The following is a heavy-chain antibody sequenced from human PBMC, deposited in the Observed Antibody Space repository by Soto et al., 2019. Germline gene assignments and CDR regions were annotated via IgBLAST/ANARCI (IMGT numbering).Heavy chain of an antibody. D-gene: IGHD6-19*01. J-gene: IGHJ4*02. Sequence: QVQLVQSGAEVKKPGASVMVSCKASGYTFTSYDINCVRQATGQGLEWMGWMNPNSGNTGYAQKFQGRVTMTRNTSISTAYMELSSLRSEDTAVYYCARERSSGWYVDYWGQGTLVTVSS. CDR3: ARERSSGWYVDY. CDR2: MNPNSGNT. V-gene: IGHV1-8*01. CDR1: GYTFTSYD.